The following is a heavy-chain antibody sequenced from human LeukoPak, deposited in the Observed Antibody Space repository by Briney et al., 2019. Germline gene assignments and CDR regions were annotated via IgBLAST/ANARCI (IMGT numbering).Heavy chain of an antibody. J-gene: IGHJ6*02. CDR3: ARVRFSGFWSGYLFLTYGMDA. D-gene: IGHD3-3*01. CDR2: MNPNSGNT. CDR1: GYTFTSYD. V-gene: IGHV1-8*01. Sequence: GPSVKLSCTVSGYTFTSYDINWVRQATGQALEWMGWMNPNSGNTGYAQKFQGRVTMTMHNLIRTEYMSLSRLRTEGTAVYYCARVRFSGFWSGYLFLTYGMDAWGPGNPVTVSS.